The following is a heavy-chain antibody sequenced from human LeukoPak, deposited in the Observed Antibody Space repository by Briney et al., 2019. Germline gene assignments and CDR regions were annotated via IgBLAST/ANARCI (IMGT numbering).Heavy chain of an antibody. D-gene: IGHD2/OR15-2a*01. CDR1: GNYW. CDR2: INSDGSWT. V-gene: IGHV3-74*01. J-gene: IGHJ4*02. Sequence: GGSLRLSCEASGNYWMHWVRQVPGKGLVWVSHINSDGSWTSYADSVKGRFIISKDNAKNTVYLQMNSLRAEDTAVYYCVSFYETYWGRGTLVTVSS. CDR3: VSFYETY.